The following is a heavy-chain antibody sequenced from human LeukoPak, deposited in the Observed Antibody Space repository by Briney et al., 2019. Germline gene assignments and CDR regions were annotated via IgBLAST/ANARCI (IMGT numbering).Heavy chain of an antibody. J-gene: IGHJ4*02. CDR3: ARDQHPDYYDSSGASGY. CDR2: INPSGGST. CDR1: GYTFTSYY. V-gene: IGHV1-46*01. Sequence: ASVKVSCKASGYTFTSYYMHWVRQAPGQGLEWMGIINPSGGSTSYAQKFQGRVTMTRDTSTSTVYMELSSLRSEDTAVYYCARDQHPDYYDSSGASGYWDQGTLVTVSS. D-gene: IGHD3-22*01.